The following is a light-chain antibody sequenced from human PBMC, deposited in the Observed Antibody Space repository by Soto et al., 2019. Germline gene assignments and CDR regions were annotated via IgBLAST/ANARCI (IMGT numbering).Light chain of an antibody. V-gene: IGKV1-5*01. CDR2: AAS. Sequence: DIQMTQSPSTLSGSVGDRVTITCRASQTISSWLAWYQQKPGKAPKLLIYAASSLESGVPSRFSGSGSGTEFTLTISSLQPDDFATYYCLQYNSNSRTFGQGTKVDI. CDR3: LQYNSNSRT. J-gene: IGKJ1*01. CDR1: QTISSW.